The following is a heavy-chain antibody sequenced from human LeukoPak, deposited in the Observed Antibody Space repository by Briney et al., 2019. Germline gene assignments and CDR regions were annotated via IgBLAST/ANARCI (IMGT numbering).Heavy chain of an antibody. V-gene: IGHV4-39*01. D-gene: IGHD3/OR15-3a*01. CDR3: ARQTGSGLFILP. J-gene: IGHJ4*02. CDR1: GVSISSSNSY. Sequence: SETLSLTCTVSGVSISSSNSYWGWIRQPPGTGLEWIGIICYSGNTYYNASLKSQVSISIDTSKNQFSLRLTSVTAADTAVYYCARQTGSGLFILPGGQGTLVTVSS. CDR2: ICYSGNT.